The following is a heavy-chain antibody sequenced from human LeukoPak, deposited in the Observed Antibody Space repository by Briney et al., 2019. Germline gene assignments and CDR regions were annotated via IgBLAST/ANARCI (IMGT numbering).Heavy chain of an antibody. J-gene: IGHJ4*02. CDR2: IYHSGST. CDR3: ARERPVTGKGNFDY. D-gene: IGHD1-20*01. V-gene: IGHV4-39*07. CDR1: GGSISSSSYY. Sequence: PSETLSLTCTVSGGSISSSSYYWGWIRQPPGKGLEWIGYIYHSGSTYYNPSLKSRVTISVDRSKNQFSLKLSSVTAADTAVYYCARERPVTGKGNFDYWGQGTLVTVSS.